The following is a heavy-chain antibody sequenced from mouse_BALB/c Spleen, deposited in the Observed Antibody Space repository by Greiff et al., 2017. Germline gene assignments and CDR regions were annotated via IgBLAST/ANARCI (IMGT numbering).Heavy chain of an antibody. V-gene: IGHV1S29*02. J-gene: IGHJ3*01. CDR2: IYPYNGGT. CDR3: SKDDGDGNPWFAY. Sequence: VQLQQSGPELVKPGASVKISCKASGYTFTDYNMHWVKQSHGKSLEWIGYIYPYNGGTGYTQKFKSKVTLTVDNASSTAYMEILSLTSEESAVYYWSKDDGDGNPWFAYWGEGTLVTVSA. D-gene: IGHD2-1*01. CDR1: GYTFTDYN.